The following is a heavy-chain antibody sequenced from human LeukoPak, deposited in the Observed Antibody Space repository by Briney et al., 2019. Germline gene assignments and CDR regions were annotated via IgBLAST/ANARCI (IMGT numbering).Heavy chain of an antibody. Sequence: GGSLRLSCAASGFTFSSYWMHWVRHAPGKGLVWVSRINSDGSSTSYADSVKGRFTISRDNAKNTLYLQMNSLRAEDTAVYYCATLGVYYYYYMDVWGKGTTVTVSS. CDR3: ATLGVYYYYYMDV. J-gene: IGHJ6*03. CDR2: INSDGSST. V-gene: IGHV3-74*01. CDR1: GFTFSSYW.